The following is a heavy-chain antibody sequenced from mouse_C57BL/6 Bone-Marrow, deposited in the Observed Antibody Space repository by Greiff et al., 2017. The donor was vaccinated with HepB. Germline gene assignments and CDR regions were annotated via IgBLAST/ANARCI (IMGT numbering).Heavy chain of an antibody. CDR3: ARTLFLPFDY. J-gene: IGHJ2*01. CDR2: INPNNGGT. Sequence: EVQLQQSGPELVKPGASVKISCKASGYTFTDYYMNWVKQSHGKSLEWIGDINPNNGGTSYNQKFKGKATLTVDKSSSTAYMELRSLTSEDSAVYYCARTLFLPFDYWGQGTTLTVSS. D-gene: IGHD2-10*01. V-gene: IGHV1-26*01. CDR1: GYTFTDYY.